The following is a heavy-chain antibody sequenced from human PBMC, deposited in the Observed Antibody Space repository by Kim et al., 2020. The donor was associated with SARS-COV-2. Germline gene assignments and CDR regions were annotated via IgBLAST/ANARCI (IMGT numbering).Heavy chain of an antibody. CDR1: GDSIRNYY. CDR2: IFSSGTS. Sequence: SETLSLTCTVSGDSIRNYYWSWIRQPPGKGLEWLGNIFSSGTSHYNPSLKSRVTMSVDMSKNQFSLKLSSVTASDTAVYYCAIAAACTSPNCHPHWFDPWGQGTLVIVSS. CDR3: AIAAACTSPNCHPHWFDP. V-gene: IGHV4-59*01. J-gene: IGHJ5*02. D-gene: IGHD6-13*01.